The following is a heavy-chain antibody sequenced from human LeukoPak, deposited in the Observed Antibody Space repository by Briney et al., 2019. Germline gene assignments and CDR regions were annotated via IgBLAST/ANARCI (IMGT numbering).Heavy chain of an antibody. CDR1: GYTFASYY. D-gene: IGHD2-2*01. V-gene: IGHV1-46*01. J-gene: IGHJ4*02. CDR3: ARDATTAAFDY. CDR2: INPSGGST. Sequence: GASVKVSCKASGYTFASYYMHWVRQAPGQGLEWMGIINPSGGSTSYAQKFQGRVTMTRDTSTSTVYMELSSLRSEDTAVYYCARDATTAAFDYWGQGTLVTVSS.